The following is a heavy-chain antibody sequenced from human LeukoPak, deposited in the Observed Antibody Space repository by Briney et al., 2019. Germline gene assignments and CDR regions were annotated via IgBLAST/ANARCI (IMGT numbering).Heavy chain of an antibody. J-gene: IGHJ3*02. D-gene: IGHD3-10*01. Sequence: GGSLRLSCAASGFIFSSYAMSWVRQAPGKGLEWVSSISGSGGSAYYADSVKGRFTISRDNSKSTLYLQMNSLRAEDTAVYYCAKRKGSAFDIWGQGTMVTVSS. CDR1: GFIFSSYA. CDR3: AKRKGSAFDI. CDR2: ISGSGGSA. V-gene: IGHV3-23*01.